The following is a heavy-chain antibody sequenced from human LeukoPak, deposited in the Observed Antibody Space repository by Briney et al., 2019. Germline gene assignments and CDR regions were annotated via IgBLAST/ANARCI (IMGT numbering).Heavy chain of an antibody. CDR3: AKDRVQVGYYYGMDV. Sequence: GGSLRLSCAASGFTFDDYGMHWLRQAPGKGLEWVSRISWNSGSIGYADSVKGRFTISRDNAKNSLYLQMNSLRPEDTALYYCAKDRVQVGYYYGMDVWGQGTTVTVSS. D-gene: IGHD2-2*01. J-gene: IGHJ6*02. V-gene: IGHV3-9*01. CDR2: ISWNSGSI. CDR1: GFTFDDYG.